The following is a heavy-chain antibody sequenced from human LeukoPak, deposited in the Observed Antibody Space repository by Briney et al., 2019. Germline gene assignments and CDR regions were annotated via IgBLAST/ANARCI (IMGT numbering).Heavy chain of an antibody. J-gene: IGHJ4*02. CDR1: GGTFSSYT. V-gene: IGHV1-69*04. CDR3: ARDLGRNYYDSSKFDY. CDR2: IIPILGIA. D-gene: IGHD3-22*01. Sequence: RASVKVSCTVSGGTFSSYTISGVPQAPGQGLEWMGRIIPILGIANYAQKSQGRVTITADKSTSTAYMELSSLRSEDTAVYYCARDLGRNYYDSSKFDYWGQGTLVTVSS.